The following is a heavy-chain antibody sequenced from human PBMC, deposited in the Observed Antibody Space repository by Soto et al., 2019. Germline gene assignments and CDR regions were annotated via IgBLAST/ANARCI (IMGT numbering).Heavy chain of an antibody. CDR1: GYTFTSYG. D-gene: IGHD4-4*01. V-gene: IGHV1-18*01. CDR3: GRDGGLQARFDP. Sequence: QVQLVKSGAEVKKPGASVKVSCKASGYTFTSYGISWVLQAPGKGLEWMGWICAYNGNTNYGQKLTVIVTMTTDKSTSTGEMELSSLRYDGTAVYYCGRDGGLQARFDPWGEGTMVTVTS. CDR2: ICAYNGNT. J-gene: IGHJ5*02.